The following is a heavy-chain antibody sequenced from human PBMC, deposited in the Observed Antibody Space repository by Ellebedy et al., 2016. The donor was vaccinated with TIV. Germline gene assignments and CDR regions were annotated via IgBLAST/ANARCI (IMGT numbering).Heavy chain of an antibody. CDR3: ARGGYFDY. Sequence: SETLSLTCTVSGGSISSGSYSWVWFRQPPGKGLEWIGSINYSGRTYYNPSLKSRVTISVDTSKNQFSLKLSSVTAADTAVYYCARGGYFDYWGQGTLVTVSS. V-gene: IGHV4-39*07. J-gene: IGHJ4*02. CDR2: INYSGRT. CDR1: GGSISSGSYS.